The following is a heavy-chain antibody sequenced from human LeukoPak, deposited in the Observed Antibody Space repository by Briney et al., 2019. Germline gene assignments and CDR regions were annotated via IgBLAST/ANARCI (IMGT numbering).Heavy chain of an antibody. CDR1: GFTFSSYS. J-gene: IGHJ3*02. CDR3: ASSVRLGATRAAFDI. V-gene: IGHV3-21*01. D-gene: IGHD1-26*01. CDR2: ISSSSSYI. Sequence: GGSLRLSCAASGFTFSSYSMNWVRQAPGKGLEWVSSISSSSSYIYYADSVKGRFTISRDNAKNSLYLQMNSLRAEDTAVYYCASSVRLGATRAAFDIWGQGTMVTVSS.